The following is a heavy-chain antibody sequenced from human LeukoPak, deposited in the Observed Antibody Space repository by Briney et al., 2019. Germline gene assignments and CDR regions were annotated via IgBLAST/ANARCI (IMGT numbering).Heavy chain of an antibody. Sequence: KPSQTLSLTCTVSGGSISSGSYYGSWIRQPAGKGLEWIGRIYTSGSTNYNPSLKSRVTISVDTSKNPFSLKLSSVTAADTAVYYCATPYYDILTGYSDAFDIWGQGTMVTVSS. CDR3: ATPYYDILTGYSDAFDI. D-gene: IGHD3-9*01. V-gene: IGHV4-61*02. CDR2: IYTSGST. CDR1: GGSISSGSYY. J-gene: IGHJ3*02.